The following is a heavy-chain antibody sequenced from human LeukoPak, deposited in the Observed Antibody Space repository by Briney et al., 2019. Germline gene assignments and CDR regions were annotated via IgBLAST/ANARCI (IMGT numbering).Heavy chain of an antibody. D-gene: IGHD4-23*01. Sequence: GRSLRLSCAASGFTFISYTMHWVRQAPGKGLEWVAVISYDGSNKYYADSVKGRFTISRGNSENTLYLQISSLRVDDTAVYYCARTAGYGTSVGALDIWGQGAMVTVSS. CDR3: ARTAGYGTSVGALDI. V-gene: IGHV3-30-3*01. J-gene: IGHJ3*02. CDR1: GFTFISYT. CDR2: ISYDGSNK.